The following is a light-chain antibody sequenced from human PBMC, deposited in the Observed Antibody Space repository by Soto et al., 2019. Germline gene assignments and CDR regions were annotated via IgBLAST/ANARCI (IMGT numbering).Light chain of an antibody. CDR2: EVS. Sequence: QSALTQPASVSGSPGQSITVSCTGTSSDVSGYNYVSWYQQHPGKAPKLMICEVSNRPSGVSNRFSGSKSGNTASLTISGLQAEDEADYYCSSYTSSSTFVFGTGTKLTVL. V-gene: IGLV2-14*01. CDR1: SSDVSGYNY. CDR3: SSYTSSSTFV. J-gene: IGLJ1*01.